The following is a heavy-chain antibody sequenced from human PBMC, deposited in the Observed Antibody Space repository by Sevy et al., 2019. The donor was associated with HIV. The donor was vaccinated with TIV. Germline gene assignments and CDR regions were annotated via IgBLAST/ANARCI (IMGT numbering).Heavy chain of an antibody. CDR3: ARGGTASSRYFYPFDI. CDR2: TRNKANGYTT. D-gene: IGHD3-22*01. V-gene: IGHV3-72*01. CDR1: GFTFSDHY. Sequence: GGSLRLSCAASGFTFSDHYMDWVRQAPGKGLEWVGRTRNKANGYTTEYAASVKGRFSISRDDSTNSMYLQMNSLQTEDTAVYYCARGGTASSRYFYPFDIRGQRTVVTVSS. J-gene: IGHJ3*02.